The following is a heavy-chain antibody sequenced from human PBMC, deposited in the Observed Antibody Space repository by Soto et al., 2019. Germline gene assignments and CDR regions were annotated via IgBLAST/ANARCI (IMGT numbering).Heavy chain of an antibody. CDR2: IYYSGST. V-gene: IGHV4-59*01. J-gene: IGHJ6*02. D-gene: IGHD4-4*01. CDR3: AREAYSNYGYYYGMDV. Sequence: SETLSLTCTVSGGSISSYYWSWIRQPPGKGLEWIGYIYYSGSTNYNPSLKSRVTISVDTSKNQFSLKLSSVTAADTAVYYCAREAYSNYGYYYGMDVWGQGTTVTVSS. CDR1: GGSISSYY.